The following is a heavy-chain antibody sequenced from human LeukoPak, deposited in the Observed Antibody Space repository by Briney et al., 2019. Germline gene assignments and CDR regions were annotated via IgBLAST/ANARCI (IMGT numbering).Heavy chain of an antibody. J-gene: IGHJ6*03. CDR1: GGSISSYY. V-gene: IGHV4-59*12. CDR2: IYYSGST. Sequence: SETLSLTCTVSGGSISSYYWSWIRQPPGKGLEWIGYIYYSGSTNYNPSLKSRVTISVDTSKNQFSLKLSSVTAADTAVYYCARDSTGYSSPYYMDVWGKGTTVTVSS. CDR3: ARDSTGYSSPYYMDV. D-gene: IGHD6-19*01.